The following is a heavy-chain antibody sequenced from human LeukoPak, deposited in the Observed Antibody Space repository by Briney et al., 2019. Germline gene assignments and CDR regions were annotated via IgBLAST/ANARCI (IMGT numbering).Heavy chain of an antibody. CDR1: GYSFTSYW. V-gene: IGHV5-10-1*01. J-gene: IGHJ4*02. CDR3: ARLDPWGIAAAGTGSEDY. Sequence: PGESLRISCKGSGYSFTSYWISWVRQMPGKGLEWMGRIDPSDSYTNYSPSFQGHVTISADKSISTAYLQWGSLKASDTAMYYCARLDPWGIAAAGTGSEDYWGQGTLVTVSS. CDR2: IDPSDSYT. D-gene: IGHD6-13*01.